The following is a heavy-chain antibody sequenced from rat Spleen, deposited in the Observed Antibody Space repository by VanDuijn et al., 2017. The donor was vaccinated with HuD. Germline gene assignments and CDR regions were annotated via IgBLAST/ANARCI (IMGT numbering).Heavy chain of an antibody. CDR1: GFTFSDYY. J-gene: IGHJ4*01. CDR2: ISYEGSGT. CDR3: TRAMYTTDYYYAKGYYVMDA. D-gene: IGHD1-6*01. Sequence: EVQLVESGGGLVQPGRSLKLSCAASGFTFSDYYMAWVRQAPKKGLEWVASISYEGSGTYYGDSVKGRITISRDNAKNTLYLQMNSLRSEDTATYYCTRAMYTTDYYYAKGYYVMDAWGQGASVTVSS. V-gene: IGHV5-22*01.